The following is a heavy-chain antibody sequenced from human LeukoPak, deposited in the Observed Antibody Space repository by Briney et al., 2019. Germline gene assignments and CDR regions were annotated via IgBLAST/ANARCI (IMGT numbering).Heavy chain of an antibody. J-gene: IGHJ4*02. CDR2: IYSGGST. D-gene: IGHD4-17*01. CDR1: GFNVSSNY. Sequence: GGSLRLSCAVSGFNVSSNYLNWVRQAPGEGPEWVSVIYSGGSTYYADSVKGRFTISRDNSKNTLYLQMNSLRAEDTAVYYCARMAWDGDYVDGYWGQGTLVTVSS. V-gene: IGHV3-66*01. CDR3: ARMAWDGDYVDGY.